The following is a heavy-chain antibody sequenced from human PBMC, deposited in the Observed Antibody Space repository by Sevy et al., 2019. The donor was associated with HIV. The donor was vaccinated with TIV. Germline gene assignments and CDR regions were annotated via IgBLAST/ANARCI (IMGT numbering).Heavy chain of an antibody. D-gene: IGHD6-19*01. CDR2: IIPIFGTA. J-gene: IGHJ6*02. Sequence: ASVTVSCKASGGTFSSYAISWVRQAPGQGLEWMGGIIPIFGTANYAQKFQGRVTITADESTSTAYMELSSLRSEDTAVYYCARVLGRGWAVDYYHYYGMDVWGQGTTVTVSS. CDR1: GGTFSSYA. V-gene: IGHV1-69*13. CDR3: ARVLGRGWAVDYYHYYGMDV.